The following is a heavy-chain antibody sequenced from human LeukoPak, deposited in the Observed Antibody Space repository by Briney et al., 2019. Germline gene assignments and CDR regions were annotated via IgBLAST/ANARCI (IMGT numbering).Heavy chain of an antibody. V-gene: IGHV3-15*01. Sequence: VGSLRLSCAASGFSSNNAWMTCVRQAPGKGREWGGRIKSKTDGGTTDYGAPVKDRFSISRDDSKNTLYLQMNSLKNEDTAVYYCTTDRKYYDRSGHYYRDDSWGQGTLVTVSS. CDR3: TTDRKYYDRSGHYYRDDS. D-gene: IGHD3-22*01. CDR1: GFSSNNAW. CDR2: IKSKTDGGTT. J-gene: IGHJ4*02.